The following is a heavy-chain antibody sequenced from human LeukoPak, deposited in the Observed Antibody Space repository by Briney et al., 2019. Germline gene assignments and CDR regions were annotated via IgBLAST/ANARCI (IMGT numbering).Heavy chain of an antibody. CDR2: ICYSGST. V-gene: IGHV4-39*01. D-gene: IGHD2-2*02. J-gene: IGHJ5*02. Sequence: PSETLSLTCTVSGGSISSSSYYWGWIRQPPGKGLEWIGSICYSGSTYYNPSLKSRVTTSVDTSKSQFSLKLSSVTAADTAVYYCARQRVPAAIGGFDPWGQGTLVTVSS. CDR3: ARQRVPAAIGGFDP. CDR1: GGSISSSSYY.